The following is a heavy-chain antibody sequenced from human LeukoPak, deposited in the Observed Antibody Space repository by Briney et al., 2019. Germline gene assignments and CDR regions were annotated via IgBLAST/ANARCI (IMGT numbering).Heavy chain of an antibody. V-gene: IGHV1-46*01. D-gene: IGHD2-2*01. CDR3: ARGIVVVPAAADY. CDR2: INPSGCST. Sequence: IGIINPSGCSTSYAQKFQGRVTMTRDTSTSTVYMELSSLRSEDTAVYYCARGIVVVPAAADYWGQGTLVTVSS. J-gene: IGHJ4*02.